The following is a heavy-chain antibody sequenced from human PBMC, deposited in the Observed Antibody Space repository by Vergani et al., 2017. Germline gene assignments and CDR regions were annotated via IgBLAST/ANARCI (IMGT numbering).Heavy chain of an antibody. D-gene: IGHD5-18*01. J-gene: IGHJ4*02. V-gene: IGHV3-23*01. CDR2: IKNTGDST. CDR3: ARSVDTAMVPPL. Sequence: EVQLLQSEGAVVQPGGSLRLSCVASGFTFSSHAMSWVRQGHGQGLEWVSIIKNTGDSTHYADSVKGRFTISRDNSKNSLYLQMNSLRAEDTAVYYCARSVDTAMVPPLWGQGTLVTVSS. CDR1: GFTFSSHA.